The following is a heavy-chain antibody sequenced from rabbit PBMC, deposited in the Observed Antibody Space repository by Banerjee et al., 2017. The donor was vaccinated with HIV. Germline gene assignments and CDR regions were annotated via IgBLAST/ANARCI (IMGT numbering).Heavy chain of an antibody. CDR3: ARDPGAFGDLPL. D-gene: IGHD5-1*01. V-gene: IGHV1S43*01. CDR2: IYTGSGAT. Sequence: QEQLKETGGGLVQPGGSLTLSCKASGFDFSYFSLTWVRQAPGKGLEWIGYIYTGSGATYYANWVNGRFTISRSTSLNTVDLKVTSLTAADTATYFCARDPGAFGDLPLWGPGTLVTVS. CDR1: GFDFSYFS. J-gene: IGHJ4*01.